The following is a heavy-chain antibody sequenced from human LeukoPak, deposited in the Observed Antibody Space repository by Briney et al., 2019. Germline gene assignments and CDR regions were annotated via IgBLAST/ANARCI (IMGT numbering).Heavy chain of an antibody. J-gene: IGHJ5*02. V-gene: IGHV4-4*02. CDR3: ARVGYYDSSGYYWFDP. Sequence: PSETLSLTCAVSGGSISSSNWWSWVRQPPGKGLEWIGEIYHSGSTNYNPSLKSRVTISVDKSKNQFSLKLSSVTAADTAVYYRARVGYYDSSGYYWFDPWGQGTLVTVSS. CDR2: IYHSGST. CDR1: GGSISSSNW. D-gene: IGHD3-22*01.